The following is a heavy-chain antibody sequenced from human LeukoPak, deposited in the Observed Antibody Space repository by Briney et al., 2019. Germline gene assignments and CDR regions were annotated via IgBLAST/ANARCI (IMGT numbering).Heavy chain of an antibody. J-gene: IGHJ3*02. CDR3: ARDLGGSYSSDAFDT. V-gene: IGHV3-74*01. Sequence: GGSLRPSCAASGFTFSSYWMHWVRQAPGKGLVWVSRTNSDGSSTSYADSVKGRFTISRDNAKNTLYLQMNSLRAEDTAVYYCARDLGGSYSSDAFDTWGQGTMVTVSS. CDR1: GFTFSSYW. D-gene: IGHD1-26*01. CDR2: TNSDGSST.